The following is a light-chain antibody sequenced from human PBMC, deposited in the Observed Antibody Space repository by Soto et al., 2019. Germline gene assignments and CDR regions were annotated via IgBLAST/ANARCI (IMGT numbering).Light chain of an antibody. CDR1: QSVSKS. J-gene: IGKJ2*01. CDR3: QQRSNWPRT. Sequence: EIVLTQSPATLSLSPGERATLSCRASQSVSKSLAWYQQKPGQAPRLLMYDASIRATGFPARFSGSGSGTDFTLTISSLEPDDFAVYYCQQRSNWPRTFGQGTKLEIK. CDR2: DAS. V-gene: IGKV3-11*01.